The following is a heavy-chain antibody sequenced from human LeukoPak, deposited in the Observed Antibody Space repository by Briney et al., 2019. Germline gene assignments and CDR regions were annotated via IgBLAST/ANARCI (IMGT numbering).Heavy chain of an antibody. CDR1: GGTFSSYA. V-gene: IGHV1-69*13. J-gene: IGHJ6*02. CDR3: ARDPLRYYYDSSGYYYAISGESGPVDYYYYGMDV. CDR2: TFPILVTA. D-gene: IGHD3-22*01. Sequence: SVKVSCKASGGTFSSYAISWVRQAPGQGLEWMGGTFPILVTANYAQKFKGRVTITADESTSTAYMELSSLRSEDTAVYYCARDPLRYYYDSSGYYYAISGESGPVDYYYYGMDVWGQGTTVTVS.